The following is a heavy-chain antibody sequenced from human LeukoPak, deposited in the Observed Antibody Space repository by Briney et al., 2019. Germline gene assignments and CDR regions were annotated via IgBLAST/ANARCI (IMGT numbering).Heavy chain of an antibody. V-gene: IGHV3-30*18. J-gene: IGHJ3*02. CDR3: AKAGAGEAFDI. D-gene: IGHD3-10*01. CDR2: ISDDGIKK. CDR1: VFAFSSYV. Sequence: TLRLSCAASVFAFSSYVVHTVREAPGNGLKFWAVISDDGIKKYYANSLKARFTISRENFKNTLYLQMNSLRAEDTAVYYCAKAGAGEAFDIWGQGTMVTVSS.